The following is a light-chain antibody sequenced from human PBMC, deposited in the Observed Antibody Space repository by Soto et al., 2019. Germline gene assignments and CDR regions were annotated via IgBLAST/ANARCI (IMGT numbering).Light chain of an antibody. CDR1: SGDIGAYNY. Sequence: QSALTQPRSVSGSPGQSVTFSCTGTSGDIGAYNYVSWYQFHPGKAPKMIIYDVNKRPSGVPDRFSGSKSGNTASLTISWLQDEDEADYYCCSYAHTSMVFGGGTKLTVL. V-gene: IGLV2-11*01. J-gene: IGLJ3*02. CDR3: CSYAHTSMV. CDR2: DVN.